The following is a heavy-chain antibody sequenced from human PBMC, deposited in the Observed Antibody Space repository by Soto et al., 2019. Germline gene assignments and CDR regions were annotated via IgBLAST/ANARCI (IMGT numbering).Heavy chain of an antibody. CDR2: ISGSGGST. J-gene: IGHJ4*02. CDR1: GFTFSSCS. Sequence: EVQLLESGGVLVQPGGSLRLSCAASGFTFSSCSMSWVRQAPGKGLEWVSSISGSGGSTYYTDSVKGRFTISRDNSKNTLYLQMNSLRAEDTAVYYCARRHCSSSSCPSNYRYFDYWGQGTLVTVSS. D-gene: IGHD2-2*01. CDR3: ARRHCSSSSCPSNYRYFDY. V-gene: IGHV3-23*01.